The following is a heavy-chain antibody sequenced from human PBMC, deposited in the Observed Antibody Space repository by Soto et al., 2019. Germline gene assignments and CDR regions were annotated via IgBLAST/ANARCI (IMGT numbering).Heavy chain of an antibody. D-gene: IGHD6-6*01. Sequence: GGSLRLSCAASGFTFSSYAMHWVRQAPGKGLEWVAVISYDGSNKFYADSVKGRFTISRDNSKNTLYLQMNSLRPEDTAVYYWTTIEYSSSSSRWFDPWGQGTLVTVSS. V-gene: IGHV3-30-3*01. CDR2: ISYDGSNK. CDR3: TTIEYSSSSSRWFDP. CDR1: GFTFSSYA. J-gene: IGHJ5*02.